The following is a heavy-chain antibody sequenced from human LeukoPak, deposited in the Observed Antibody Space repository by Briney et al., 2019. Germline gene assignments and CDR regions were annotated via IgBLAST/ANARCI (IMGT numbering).Heavy chain of an antibody. Sequence: PVKVSCKASGGTFSSYAICWERQAPGQGLEWMGGIIPIFGTANYAQKFQSRVTITADKSTSTAYMELSSLRSEDTAVYYCARGRPTTSIAAAGVNWFDPWGQGTLVTVSS. D-gene: IGHD6-13*01. CDR1: GGTFSSYA. CDR2: IIPIFGTA. J-gene: IGHJ5*02. CDR3: ARGRPTTSIAAAGVNWFDP. V-gene: IGHV1-69*06.